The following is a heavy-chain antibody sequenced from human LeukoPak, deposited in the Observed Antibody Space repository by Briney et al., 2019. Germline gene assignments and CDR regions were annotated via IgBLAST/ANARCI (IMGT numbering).Heavy chain of an antibody. Sequence: GGSLRHSCAASGFTFSNYMMHWVRQAPGKGLVWVSRIKSDGITITYADSVKGRFTISRDNAKNTLYLQMNSLRAEDTAVYYCLRDLNWSLDQWGQGTLVTVSS. CDR1: GFTFSNYM. V-gene: IGHV3-74*01. D-gene: IGHD1-20*01. J-gene: IGHJ4*02. CDR3: LRDLNWSLDQ. CDR2: IKSDGITI.